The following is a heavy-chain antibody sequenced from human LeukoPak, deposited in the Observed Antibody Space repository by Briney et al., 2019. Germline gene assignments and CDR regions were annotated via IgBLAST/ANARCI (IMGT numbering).Heavy chain of an antibody. D-gene: IGHD3-16*01. Sequence: SQTLSLTCVVSGDSITSGGYSWSWIRQPPGKGLQWVGYIYDSGIAFYNPSLKSRVTMSVDTSKNHFFLNLRSVTAADTAVYYCPRRGGDMPARGFMHVWGKGSTVTVSS. J-gene: IGHJ6*03. CDR3: PRRGGDMPARGFMHV. CDR1: GDSITSGGYS. CDR2: IYDSGIA. V-gene: IGHV4-30-4*07.